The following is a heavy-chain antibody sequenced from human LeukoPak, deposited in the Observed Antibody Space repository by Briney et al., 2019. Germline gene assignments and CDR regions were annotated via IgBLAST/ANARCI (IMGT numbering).Heavy chain of an antibody. J-gene: IGHJ4*02. CDR1: GYTFTGYY. D-gene: IGHD2-2*02. CDR3: AREGDGYQLLYDY. CDR2: INPNSGGT. V-gene: IGHV1-2*02. Sequence: GASVKVSCKASGYTFTGYYMHWVRQAPGQGLEWMGWINPNSGGTNYAQKFQGRVTMTRDTSISTAYMELSRLRSDDTAVYYCAREGDGYQLLYDYWGQGTLVTVSS.